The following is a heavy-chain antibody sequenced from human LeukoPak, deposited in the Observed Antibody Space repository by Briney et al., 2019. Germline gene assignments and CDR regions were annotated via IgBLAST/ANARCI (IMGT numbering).Heavy chain of an antibody. V-gene: IGHV3-30*18. CDR2: ISFDGGNQ. J-gene: IGHJ4*02. Sequence: GGSLRLSCAASGFTFSSYGMHWVRQAPGKGPEWVAVISFDGGNQHYADPVKGRFTISRDNSKNTLYLQMNSLRAEDTAVYYCAKDSEGSGSYIPGEFDYWGQGTLVTVSS. CDR3: AKDSEGSGSYIPGEFDY. CDR1: GFTFSSYG. D-gene: IGHD3-10*01.